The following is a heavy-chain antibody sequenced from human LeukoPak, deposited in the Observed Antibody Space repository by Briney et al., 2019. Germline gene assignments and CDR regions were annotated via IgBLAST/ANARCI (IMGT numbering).Heavy chain of an antibody. Sequence: LSLTCTVSGGSISSGGYYMSWVRQAPGKGLEWVSVIYSGGSTYYADSVMGRFTISRDNSKNTLYLQMNSLRAEDTAVYYCAREVVSYYDFWSGYSSWGQGTLVTVSS. J-gene: IGHJ5*02. D-gene: IGHD3-3*01. V-gene: IGHV3-66*01. CDR3: AREVVSYYDFWSGYSS. CDR2: IYSGGST. CDR1: GGSISSGGYY.